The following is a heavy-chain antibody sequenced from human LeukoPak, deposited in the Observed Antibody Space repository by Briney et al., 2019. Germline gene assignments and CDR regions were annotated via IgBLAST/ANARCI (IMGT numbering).Heavy chain of an antibody. D-gene: IGHD6-13*01. V-gene: IGHV1-2*02. Sequence: GASVKVSCKASGYTFTGYYMHWVRQAPGQGLEWMGWINPNSGGTNYAQKFQGRVTMTRDTSISTAYMELSSLRSDDTAVYYCARGRIAAAGTTNDYWGQGTLVTVSS. CDR2: INPNSGGT. CDR1: GYTFTGYY. CDR3: ARGRIAAAGTTNDY. J-gene: IGHJ4*02.